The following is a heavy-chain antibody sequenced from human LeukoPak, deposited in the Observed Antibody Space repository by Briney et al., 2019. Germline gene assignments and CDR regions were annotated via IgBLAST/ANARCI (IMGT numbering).Heavy chain of an antibody. J-gene: IGHJ4*02. D-gene: IGHD4-23*01. CDR1: GFTFRSYW. CDR3: ARRTTVVGPAPFDH. V-gene: IGHV3-74*01. Sequence: GGSLRLSCAASGFTFRSYWMHWVRQAPGKGLVWVSRINSDGSSTTYADSVKGRFTISRDSAKNTLYLQMNSLRAEDTAVYYCARRTTVVGPAPFDHWGQGTLVTVSS. CDR2: INSDGSST.